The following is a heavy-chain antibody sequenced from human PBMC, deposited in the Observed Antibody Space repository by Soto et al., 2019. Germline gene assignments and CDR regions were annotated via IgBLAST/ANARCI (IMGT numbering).Heavy chain of an antibody. J-gene: IGHJ5*02. V-gene: IGHV1-69*13. CDR3: ARDMEVAGDPRFDP. D-gene: IGHD6-19*01. Sequence: ASVKVSCKASGGTFSSYAISWVRQAPGQGLEWMGGIIHIFGTANYAQKFQGRVTITADESTSTAYMELSSLRSEDTAVYYCARDMEVAGDPRFDPWGQGTLVTVSS. CDR2: IIHIFGTA. CDR1: GGTFSSYA.